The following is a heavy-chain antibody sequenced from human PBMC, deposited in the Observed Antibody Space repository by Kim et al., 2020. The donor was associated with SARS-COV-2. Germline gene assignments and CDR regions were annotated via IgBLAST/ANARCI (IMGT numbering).Heavy chain of an antibody. Sequence: SETLSLTCTVSGGSISGYYWSWIRQPPGKGLEWIGHIYYSGSTNYNPALKSRVTISVDTSKNHFSLKLRSVTAADTAVYYFSRDSRHFDFLWGTYRYDY. V-gene: IGHV4-59*12. J-gene: IGHJ4*01. CDR1: GGSISGYY. CDR2: IYYSGST. D-gene: IGHD3-16*02. CDR3: SRDSRHFDFLWGTYRYDY.